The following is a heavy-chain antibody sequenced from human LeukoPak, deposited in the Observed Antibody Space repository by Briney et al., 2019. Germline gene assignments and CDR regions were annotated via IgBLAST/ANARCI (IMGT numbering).Heavy chain of an antibody. V-gene: IGHV3-23*01. CDR2: ISSSGGNT. CDR3: AKGGPPYGDYVYFDY. Sequence: GGSLRLSCAASGFTFSDSAMTWVRQVPGKGLEWVSLISSSGGNTYYADSVKGRFTISRDNSKSTLYLQMNSLRAEDTALYYCAKGGPPYGDYVYFDYWGQGTLVTVSS. CDR1: GFTFSDSA. D-gene: IGHD4-17*01. J-gene: IGHJ4*02.